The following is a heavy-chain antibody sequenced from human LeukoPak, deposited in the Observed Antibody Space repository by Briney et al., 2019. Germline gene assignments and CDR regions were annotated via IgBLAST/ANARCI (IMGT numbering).Heavy chain of an antibody. D-gene: IGHD6-13*01. CDR2: INPKSGAA. CDR3: ARGAEAETSPLDF. Sequence: ASVKVSCKASGYIFSDYYMHWVRQAPGQGLEWLGWINPKSGAADYAQQFRGRVTMTRDTSINTDYMEMKRVTSDDTAVYYCARGAEAETSPLDFWGQGTLVVVS. CDR1: GYIFSDYY. V-gene: IGHV1-2*02. J-gene: IGHJ4*02.